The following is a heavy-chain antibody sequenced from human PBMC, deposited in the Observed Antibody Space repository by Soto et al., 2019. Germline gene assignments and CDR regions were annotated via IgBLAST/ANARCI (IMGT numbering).Heavy chain of an antibody. CDR1: GGSISSYY. V-gene: IGHV4-59*01. CDR2: IYYSGST. D-gene: IGHD4-4*01. CDR3: ARPYSNFQFDP. Sequence: SETLSLTCTVFGGSISSYYWSWIRQPPGKGLGWIGYIYYSGSTNYNPSLKSRVTISVDTSKNQFSLKLSSVTAADTAVYYCARPYSNFQFDPWGQGTQVTVSS. J-gene: IGHJ5*02.